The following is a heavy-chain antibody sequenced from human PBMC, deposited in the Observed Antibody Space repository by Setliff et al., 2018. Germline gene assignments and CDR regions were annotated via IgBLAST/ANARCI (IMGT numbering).Heavy chain of an antibody. CDR2: VFPNGAA. Sequence: LSLTCAVSGDSMSGASIWAWIRLPPGRGLEFMGYVFPNGAAKYDPSLKSRLAISVDTSKNQFSLKLPSATAADTAVYYCAKGGTYRYFDYWGQGTPVTVSS. J-gene: IGHJ4*02. V-gene: IGHV4-59*01. CDR1: GDSMSGAS. CDR3: AKGGTYRYFDY. D-gene: IGHD2-15*01.